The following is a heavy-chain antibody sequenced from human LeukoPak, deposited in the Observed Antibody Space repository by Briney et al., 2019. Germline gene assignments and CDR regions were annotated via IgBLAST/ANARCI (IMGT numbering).Heavy chain of an antibody. CDR2: ISGSGGST. Sequence: GGSLRLSCAASGFTFSSYAMSWVRQAPGKGREWVSGISGSGGSTYYADSVKGRFTISRDNSKNTLYLQMNSLRAEDTAVYYCAKGDYDSSGYYLHYAFDIWGQGTMVTVSS. V-gene: IGHV3-23*01. CDR1: GFTFSSYA. J-gene: IGHJ3*02. D-gene: IGHD3-22*01. CDR3: AKGDYDSSGYYLHYAFDI.